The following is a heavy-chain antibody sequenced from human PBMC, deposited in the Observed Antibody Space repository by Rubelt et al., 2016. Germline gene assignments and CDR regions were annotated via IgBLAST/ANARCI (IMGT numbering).Heavy chain of an antibody. J-gene: IGHJ4*02. CDR2: IYDRGGT. CDR1: GASISPFY. D-gene: IGHD4-17*01. Sequence: QVQLQESGPGLVKPSETLSLTCAISGASISPFYWSWIRQPPGKGLEWIGYIYDRGGTYYNPSLFSRVTMSVDTSRNQFSLRLNSVTAADAAVYYCARAPTVTSHFDFWGQGLLVAVSS. V-gene: IGHV4-59*01. CDR3: ARAPTVTSHFDF.